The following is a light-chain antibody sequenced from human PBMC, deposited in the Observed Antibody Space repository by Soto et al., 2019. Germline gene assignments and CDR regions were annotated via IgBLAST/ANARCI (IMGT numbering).Light chain of an antibody. CDR3: GTWDDSLSAVV. CDR2: DNN. CDR1: SSNIGIKS. J-gene: IGLJ2*01. V-gene: IGLV1-51*01. Sequence: QSVLTQPPSVSAAPGQKVTISCSGSSSNIGIKSVSWYQQLPRTAPKLLIYDNNDRPSGIPDRFSGSKSGTSATLAITGLQTGDEADYYCGTWDDSLSAVVFGGGTKLTVL.